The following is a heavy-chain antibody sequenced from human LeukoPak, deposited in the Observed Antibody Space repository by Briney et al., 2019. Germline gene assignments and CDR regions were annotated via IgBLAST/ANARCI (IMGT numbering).Heavy chain of an antibody. J-gene: IGHJ3*02. D-gene: IGHD3-16*01. Sequence: GASVKVSCKASGYTFTSYGISWVRQAPGQGLEWMEWISAYNGNTNYAQKLQGGVTMTTDTSTSTAYMELRSLRSDDTAVYYCAGHSRDYDYVWGSYWAFDIWGQGTVVTVSS. CDR2: ISAYNGNT. V-gene: IGHV1-18*01. CDR1: GYTFTSYG. CDR3: AGHSRDYDYVWGSYWAFDI.